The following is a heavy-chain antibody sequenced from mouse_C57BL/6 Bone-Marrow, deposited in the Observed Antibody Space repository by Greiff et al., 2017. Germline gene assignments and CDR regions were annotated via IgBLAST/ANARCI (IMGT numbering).Heavy chain of an antibody. J-gene: IGHJ2*01. D-gene: IGHD2-12*01. Sequence: QVQLQQSGAELVKPGASVKLSFKASGYTFTEYTIHWVKQRTGQGLEWIGRFYPGSGSIKYHEKFKDKATLNADKSSSTVYMELSRLTSEDSAVYVCARHEGRLLLYYFDYWGQGTTLTGSS. CDR2: FYPGSGSI. V-gene: IGHV1-62-2*01. CDR1: GYTFTEYT. CDR3: ARHEGRLLLYYFDY.